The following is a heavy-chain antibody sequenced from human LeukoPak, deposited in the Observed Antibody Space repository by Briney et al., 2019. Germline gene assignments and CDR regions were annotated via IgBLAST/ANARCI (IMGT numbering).Heavy chain of an antibody. CDR3: ARNIPVTRWGY. J-gene: IGHJ4*02. CDR2: IYSAGST. V-gene: IGHV3-66*01. CDR1: GFTVSNNY. Sequence: GGSLRLSCAASGFTVSNNYMTWVRQAPGKGLEWVSLIYSAGSTYYADSVKGRFTISRDNSKNTVYLQMNSLRAEDTAVYYCARNIPVTRWGYWGQGTLVTVSS. D-gene: IGHD2-21*01.